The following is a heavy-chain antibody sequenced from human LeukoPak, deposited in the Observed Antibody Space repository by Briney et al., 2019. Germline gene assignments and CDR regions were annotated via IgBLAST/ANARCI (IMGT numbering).Heavy chain of an antibody. CDR1: GFTFSDYD. V-gene: IGHV3-13*01. CDR3: ARVAKERVGGVYYFDY. D-gene: IGHD1-1*01. CDR2: IGTAGDT. Sequence: SGGSLRLSCAASGFTFSDYDMHWVRQPTGKGLEWAAAIGTAGDTYYTGSVKGRFTISRENAKNSLYLQMNSLRAGDTAVYYCARVAKERVGGVYYFDYWGQGTLVTVSS. J-gene: IGHJ4*02.